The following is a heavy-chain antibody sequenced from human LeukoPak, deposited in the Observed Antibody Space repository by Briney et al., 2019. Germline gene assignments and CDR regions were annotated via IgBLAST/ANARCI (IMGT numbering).Heavy chain of an antibody. J-gene: IGHJ4*02. CDR2: IFYTGGT. CDR1: GSSISNYY. V-gene: IGHV4-59*01. D-gene: IGHD2-21*01. Sequence: SETLSLTCTVSGSSISNYYWNWIRQPPGKGLEWVGYIFYTGGTNYNPSLKSRVAISEDTSKNQFSLKLTSVTAADTAVYYCARASWAYSPFDSWGQGTLVTVSS. CDR3: ARASWAYSPFDS.